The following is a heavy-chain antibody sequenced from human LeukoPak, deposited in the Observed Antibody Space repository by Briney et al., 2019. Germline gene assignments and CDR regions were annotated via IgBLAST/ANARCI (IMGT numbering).Heavy chain of an antibody. CDR1: GESLNSYY. CDR3: ARGAWATRLGS. D-gene: IGHD2-15*01. J-gene: IGHJ4*02. V-gene: IGHV4-34*01. CDR2: IYESGTT. Sequence: PSETLSLTCAVYGESLNSYYWSWVRQPPGEGLEWIGEIYESGTTEYNPSLKSRVTISMVPSKQQLPLSLSSVTAADTAVYYCARGAWATRLGSWGLGTPVIVSS.